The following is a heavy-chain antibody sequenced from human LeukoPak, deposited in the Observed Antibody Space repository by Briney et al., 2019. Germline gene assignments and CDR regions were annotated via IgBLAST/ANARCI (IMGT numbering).Heavy chain of an antibody. V-gene: IGHV3-66*01. CDR1: GLTISNNF. CDR2: IYSGGST. CDR3: ARDSDYYGLGRHGYFDH. Sequence: PGGSLRLSCAASGLTISNNFMGWVRQAPGKGLEGVSLIYSGGSTYSAGSVKGRFTISRDNSKNTLHLPMNSLRAEDTAVYYCARDSDYYGLGRHGYFDHWGEGTLVTVSS. J-gene: IGHJ1*01. D-gene: IGHD3-10*01.